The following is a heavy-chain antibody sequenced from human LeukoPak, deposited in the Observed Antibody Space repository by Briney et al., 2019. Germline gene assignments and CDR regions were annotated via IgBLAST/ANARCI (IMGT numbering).Heavy chain of an antibody. J-gene: IGHJ4*02. Sequence: QPGRSLRLSCAASGFTFSNYGMHWVRQAPGKGLEWVAVIWYDGSNKYYADSVKGRFTLSRDNSKNTLFLQMNSLRPGDTAVYFCARDLTQLALFDYWGQGTLVTVSS. CDR1: GFTFSNYG. CDR3: ARDLTQLALFDY. D-gene: IGHD6-13*01. V-gene: IGHV3-33*01. CDR2: IWYDGSNK.